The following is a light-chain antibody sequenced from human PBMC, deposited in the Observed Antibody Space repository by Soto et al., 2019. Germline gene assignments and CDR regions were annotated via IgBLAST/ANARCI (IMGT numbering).Light chain of an antibody. CDR2: DAS. J-gene: IGKJ1*01. CDR3: QQYNSYSPT. V-gene: IGKV3-15*01. CDR1: QNIRSD. Sequence: EIVVSPSPVTLSVSPGEIATLSCRASQNIRSDLAWYQHTPGQAPRLLIYDASTRATGIPDRFSGSGSGTEFTLTISSLQPDDFATYYCQQYNSYSPTFGQGTKVDIK.